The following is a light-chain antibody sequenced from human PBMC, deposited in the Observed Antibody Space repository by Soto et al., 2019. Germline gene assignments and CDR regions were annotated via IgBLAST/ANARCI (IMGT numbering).Light chain of an antibody. J-gene: IGKJ2*01. V-gene: IGKV3-15*01. CDR1: QSISTE. CDR3: QQGHNWPLT. Sequence: EIVMTQSPATLSASPGERATLSCRASQSISTELAWYQQKPGQAPRLLIYSASTRATGVPARFTGSGSGSEFTLTISGLQSEDFAVYYCQQGHNWPLTFGQGTRLE. CDR2: SAS.